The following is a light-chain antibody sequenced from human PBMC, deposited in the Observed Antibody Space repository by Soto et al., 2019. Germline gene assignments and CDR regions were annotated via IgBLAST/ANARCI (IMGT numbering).Light chain of an antibody. CDR3: AAWDDSLSGLYV. CDR1: SSNIGSNY. V-gene: IGLV1-47*01. J-gene: IGLJ1*01. CDR2: RNN. Sequence: QSVLTQPPPASGTPGQRVTISCSGSSSNIGSNYVYWYQQLPGTAPKLLIYRNNQRPSGVPDRFSGSKSGTSASLAISGLRSEDEADYYCAAWDDSLSGLYVFGTGTKVTVL.